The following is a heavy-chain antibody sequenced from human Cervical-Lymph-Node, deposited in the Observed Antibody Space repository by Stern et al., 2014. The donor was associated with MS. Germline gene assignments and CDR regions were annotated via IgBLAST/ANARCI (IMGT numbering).Heavy chain of an antibody. V-gene: IGHV3-11*01. D-gene: IGHD5-24*01. CDR2: ITSSGGST. CDR3: ARDPQRRDGYNFDY. J-gene: IGHJ4*02. Sequence: QVKLVQSGGGLVQPGGSLTLSCAASGLTFSDYNMNWIRQAPGNDLEWGAYITSSGGSTHYADSVKGRFTISRDNARNSLDLQLNSLRAEDTAVYYCARDPQRRDGYNFDYWGQGALVTVSS. CDR1: GLTFSDYN.